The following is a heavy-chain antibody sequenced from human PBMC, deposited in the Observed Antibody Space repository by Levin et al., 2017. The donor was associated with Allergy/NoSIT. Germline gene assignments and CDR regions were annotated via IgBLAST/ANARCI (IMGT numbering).Heavy chain of an antibody. CDR2: IKSKTDGGTT. J-gene: IGHJ4*02. Sequence: GESLKISCAASGFTFSNAWMSWVRQAPGKGLEWVGRIKSKTDGGTTDYAAPVKGRFTISRDDSKNTLYLQMNSLKTEDTAVYYCTTAGGTVTLLKGVYWGQGTLVTVSS. CDR1: GFTFSNAW. D-gene: IGHD4-17*01. V-gene: IGHV3-15*01. CDR3: TTAGGTVTLLKGVY.